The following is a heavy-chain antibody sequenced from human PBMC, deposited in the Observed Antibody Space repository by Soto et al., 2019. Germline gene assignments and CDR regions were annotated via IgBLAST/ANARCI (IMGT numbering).Heavy chain of an antibody. CDR1: GFTFSSYA. J-gene: IGHJ4*02. D-gene: IGHD4-4*01. CDR3: ARDLGNSDLDI. Sequence: GGSLRLSCAASGFTFSSYAMHWFRQAPGKGPEWVAAISYDGSNKYYADSVKGRFTFSRDNSKNTLYLQMNSLRVEDTAVYYCARDLGNSDLDIWGQGTLVTVSS. V-gene: IGHV3-30-3*01. CDR2: ISYDGSNK.